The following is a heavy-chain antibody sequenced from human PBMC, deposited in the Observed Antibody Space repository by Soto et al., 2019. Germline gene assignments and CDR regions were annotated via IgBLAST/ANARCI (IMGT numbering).Heavy chain of an antibody. V-gene: IGHV1-18*01. CDR1: GYTFTSYG. CDR3: ARDKDFPSSQYFYGLEV. CDR2: ISAYNGNT. Sequence: ASVKVSFKASGYTFTSYGISWLRQAPGQGLEWMGWISAYNGNTNYAQKLQGRVTMTTDTSTSTAYMELRSLRSEDTAMYFCARDKDFPSSQYFYGLEVWGQGTTVTVSS. D-gene: IGHD3-3*01. J-gene: IGHJ6*02.